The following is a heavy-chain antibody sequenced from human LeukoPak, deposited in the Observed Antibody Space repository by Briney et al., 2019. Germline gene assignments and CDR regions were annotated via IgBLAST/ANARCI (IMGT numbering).Heavy chain of an antibody. CDR1: GYTFTGYY. D-gene: IGHD3/OR15-3a*01. Sequence: ASVKVSCKASGYTFTGYYMHWVRQAAGQGLEWMGWMNPDSGGTKYAQKFQGRVTMTRDTSISTAYMELTRLRSDDTAVYYCARDLEGLERYFDYWGQGTLVTVSS. J-gene: IGHJ4*02. V-gene: IGHV1-2*02. CDR3: ARDLEGLERYFDY. CDR2: MNPDSGGT.